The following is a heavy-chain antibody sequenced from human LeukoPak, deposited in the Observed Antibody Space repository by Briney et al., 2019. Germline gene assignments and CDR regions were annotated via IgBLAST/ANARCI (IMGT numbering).Heavy chain of an antibody. CDR1: GYTFTGYH. CDR2: INPNSGDT. Sequence: ASVKVSCKASGYTFTGYHMHWVRQAPGQGLEWMGRINPNSGDTNYAQKFQDGVTMTRDTSISTAYMELSRLRSDDTAVYYCARDYCSSTSCLFDYWGQGTLVTVSS. D-gene: IGHD2-2*01. V-gene: IGHV1-2*06. CDR3: ARDYCSSTSCLFDY. J-gene: IGHJ4*02.